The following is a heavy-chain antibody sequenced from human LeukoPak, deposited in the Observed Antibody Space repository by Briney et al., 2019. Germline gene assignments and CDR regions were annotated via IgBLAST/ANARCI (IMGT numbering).Heavy chain of an antibody. Sequence: GGSLRLSWAASGFTSSSYAMSWVRQAPGKGLEWVSAISGSGGSTYYADSVKGRFNISRDNSKNALYLQMNSLRAEDTAVYYCAKDKGYSSSWYGDYYYYYGMDVWGQGTTVTVSS. D-gene: IGHD6-13*01. V-gene: IGHV3-23*01. J-gene: IGHJ6*02. CDR3: AKDKGYSSSWYGDYYYYYGMDV. CDR1: GFTSSSYA. CDR2: ISGSGGST.